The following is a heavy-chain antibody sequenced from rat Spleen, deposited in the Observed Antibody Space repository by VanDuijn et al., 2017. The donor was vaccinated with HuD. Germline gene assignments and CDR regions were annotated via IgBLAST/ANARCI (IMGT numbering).Heavy chain of an antibody. J-gene: IGHJ3*01. D-gene: IGHD4-3*01. CDR2: ITNAAGKV. Sequence: EVQLVESGGGLVQPGRSLKLSCAASGFTFSDFDMAWVRQAPKKGLEWVASITNAAGKVYYPDSVKGRFTISRDNAQSTLYLQMDSLRSEDTATYFCARLGVLRNWFAYWGQGTLFTVSS. CDR1: GFTFSDFD. CDR3: ARLGVLRNWFAY. V-gene: IGHV5-25*01.